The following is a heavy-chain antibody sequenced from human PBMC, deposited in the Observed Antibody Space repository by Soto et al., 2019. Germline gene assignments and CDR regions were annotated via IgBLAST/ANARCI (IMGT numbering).Heavy chain of an antibody. CDR1: GGTFSSYA. D-gene: IGHD2-2*01. CDR2: IIPISDTT. V-gene: IGHV1-69*01. J-gene: IGHJ6*02. Sequence: QVQLVQSGAEVKKPGSSVKVSCKASGGTFSSYAISWVRQAPGQGLEWMGGIIPISDTTNYAQKFQGRVTITADESTSTAYMERSSLRSQYTAVYYCARPQGSSTSLEIYYYYYYGMEVWGQGTKVTVSS. CDR3: ARPQGSSTSLEIYYYYYYGMEV.